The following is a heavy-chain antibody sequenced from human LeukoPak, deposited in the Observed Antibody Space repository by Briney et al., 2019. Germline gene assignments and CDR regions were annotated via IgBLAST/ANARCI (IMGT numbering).Heavy chain of an antibody. Sequence: PGGSLRLSCAASGFTFSSYLMSWVRQAPGKGLEWVANIKQDGSEKYYVDSVKGRFTISRDNAKNSLYLQMNSLRAEDTAVYYCARTTVTTPSDYWGQGTLVTVSS. V-gene: IGHV3-7*01. J-gene: IGHJ4*02. CDR2: IKQDGSEK. CDR1: GFTFSSYL. CDR3: ARTTVTTPSDY. D-gene: IGHD4-17*01.